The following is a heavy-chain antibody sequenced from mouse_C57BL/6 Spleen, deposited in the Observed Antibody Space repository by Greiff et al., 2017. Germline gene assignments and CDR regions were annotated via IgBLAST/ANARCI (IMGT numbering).Heavy chain of an antibody. CDR3: TESSSYAWLAY. D-gene: IGHD1-1*01. Sequence: EVMLVESGGGLVQPGGSMKLSCVASGFTFSNYWMNWVRQSPEKGLEWVAQIRLKSDNYATHYAESVKGRFTISRDGSKSSVYLQMNNLRAEDTGIYYCTESSSYAWLAYWGQGTLVTGSA. CDR2: IRLKSDNYAT. CDR1: GFTFSNYW. J-gene: IGHJ3*01. V-gene: IGHV6-3*01.